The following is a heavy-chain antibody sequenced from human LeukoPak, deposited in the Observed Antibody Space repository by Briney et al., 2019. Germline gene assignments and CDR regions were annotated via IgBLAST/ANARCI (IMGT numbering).Heavy chain of an antibody. J-gene: IGHJ5*02. CDR1: GFTFNSYN. V-gene: IGHV3-23*01. D-gene: IGHD1-26*01. CDR2: ISGSGGRK. CDR3: ARDLLPLGGTLGNWFDP. Sequence: TGGSLRLSCVASGFTFNSYNINWVRQAPGKGLEWVATISGSGGRKFHADSVKGRFTISRDNSMNTLFLQMNSLRVDDTAVYYCARDLLPLGGTLGNWFDPWGQGTLVTVSS.